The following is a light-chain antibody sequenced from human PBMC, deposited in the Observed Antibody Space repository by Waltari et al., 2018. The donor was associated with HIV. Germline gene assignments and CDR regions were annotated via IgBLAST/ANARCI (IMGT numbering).Light chain of an antibody. CDR2: SNN. V-gene: IGLV1-44*01. CDR3: AAWDDSLKGGA. CDR1: TSNIGGNT. J-gene: IGLJ1*01. Sequence: QSVLAQPPSASGTPGQRVTISCYGRTSNIGGNTVSWYQQLPGTAPKLLIYSNNGRPSGVPDRLSGSTSGTSASLVISGLQSEDEADYYCAAWDDSLKGGAFGTGTKVTVL.